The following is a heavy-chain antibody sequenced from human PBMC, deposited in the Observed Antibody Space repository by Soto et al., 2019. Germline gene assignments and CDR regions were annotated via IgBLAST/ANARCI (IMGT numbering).Heavy chain of an antibody. V-gene: IGHV3-23*01. D-gene: IGHD3-16*02. CDR2: ISGSGGST. Sequence: GGSLRLSCAASGFTFSSYAMSWVRQAPGKGLEWVSAISGSGGSTYYADSVKGRFTISRDNSKNTLYLQMNSLRAEDTAVYYCAKSEADPYYDYIWGSYRFSLGLDYWGQGTLVTVSS. CDR1: GFTFSSYA. CDR3: AKSEADPYYDYIWGSYRFSLGLDY. J-gene: IGHJ4*02.